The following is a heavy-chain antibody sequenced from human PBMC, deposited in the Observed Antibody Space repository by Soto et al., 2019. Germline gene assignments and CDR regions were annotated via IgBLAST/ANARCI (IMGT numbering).Heavy chain of an antibody. CDR2: IYYSGST. Sequence: SETLSLTCTVSGGSISSYYWSWIRQPPGKGLEWIGYIYYSGSTNYNPSLKSRVTISVDTSKNQFSLKLSSVTAADTAVYYCARAPLRCSSTTCYEGWFDPWGQGTLVTVSS. J-gene: IGHJ5*02. D-gene: IGHD2-2*01. CDR3: ARAPLRCSSTTCYEGWFDP. V-gene: IGHV4-59*01. CDR1: GGSISSYY.